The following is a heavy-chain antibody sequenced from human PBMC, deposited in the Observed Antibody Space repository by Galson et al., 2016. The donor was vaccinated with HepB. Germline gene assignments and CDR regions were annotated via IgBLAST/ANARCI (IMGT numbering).Heavy chain of an antibody. V-gene: IGHV3-23*01. CDR3: AKHRDGGGFRVWVWAFGEVDD. CDR1: GFTFSSYA. Sequence: SLRLSCAASGFTFSSYAMSWVRQAPGKGLEWVSAISGSGGSTYYADSVKGRFTISRDNSKNTLYLQMNSLRAEDAAVYYCAKHRDGGGFRVWVWAFGEVDDWGQGTLVTVSS. D-gene: IGHD3-16*01. CDR2: ISGSGGST. J-gene: IGHJ4*02.